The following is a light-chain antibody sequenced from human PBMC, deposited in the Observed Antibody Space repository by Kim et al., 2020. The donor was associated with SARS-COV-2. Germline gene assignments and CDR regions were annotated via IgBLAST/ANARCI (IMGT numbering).Light chain of an antibody. J-gene: IGLJ3*02. Sequence: GQSITISCTGTSSDVGGYNYVSWYQQHPGKAPKLMIYDVSNRPSGVSNRFSGSKSGNTVSLTISGLQAEDEADYYCSSYTSSSTGVFGGGTKLTVL. V-gene: IGLV2-14*03. CDR2: DVS. CDR3: SSYTSSSTGV. CDR1: SSDVGGYNY.